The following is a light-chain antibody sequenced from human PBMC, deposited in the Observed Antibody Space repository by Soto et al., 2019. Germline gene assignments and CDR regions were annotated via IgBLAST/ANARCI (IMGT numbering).Light chain of an antibody. J-gene: IGKJ2*01. CDR3: QQFYSTPLFT. Sequence: DIVMTQYPDSLAVSLGEGASITCRSSQAVFSDSSGSHLLAWYHQKPGQPTKLLIYWAATRESGVPDRFSGSGAGTDFILTISSLQAADVAAYYCQQFYSTPLFTFGQGTKLEI. CDR1: QAVFSDSSGSHL. CDR2: WAA. V-gene: IGKV4-1*01.